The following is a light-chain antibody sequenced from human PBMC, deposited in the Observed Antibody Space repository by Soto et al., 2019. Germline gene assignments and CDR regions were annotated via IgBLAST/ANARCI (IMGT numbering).Light chain of an antibody. CDR2: LGS. CDR3: RQSVGTPLT. Sequence: EIVMTQSPLSLPVTPGEPASNSCRSTQGLVRTDGHNYLDWYLQKPGQTPHLLILLGSNRASGVTERFSGSGSGTDFTLNISRVESEDVGLYYCRQSVGTPLTFGAGTKVEIK. V-gene: IGKV2-28*01. J-gene: IGKJ4*01. CDR1: QGLVRTDGHNY.